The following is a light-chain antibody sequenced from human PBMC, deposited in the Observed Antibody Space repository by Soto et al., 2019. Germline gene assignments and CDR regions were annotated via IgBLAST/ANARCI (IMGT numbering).Light chain of an antibody. CDR2: HVT. CDR3: SSYADSSNYV. Sequence: RPASVNGSTRQSHNISSTGTSSDLSTYNYVSWYQQQPGKAPKLMIYHVTNRPSGVSNRFSGSRSGNTASLTISGRQAEDEADYYCSSYADSSNYVFGTGAKVT. CDR1: SSDLSTYNY. J-gene: IGLJ1*01. V-gene: IGLV2-14*03.